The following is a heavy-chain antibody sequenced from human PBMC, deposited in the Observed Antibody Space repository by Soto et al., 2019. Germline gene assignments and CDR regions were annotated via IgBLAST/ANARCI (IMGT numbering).Heavy chain of an antibody. J-gene: IGHJ4*02. D-gene: IGHD1-1*01. V-gene: IGHV3-23*01. Sequence: PGGSLRLSCAASGFTFSSYAMSWVRQAPGKGLEWVSAISGSGGSTYYADSVKGRFTISRDNAKNSLYLQMNSLRAEDTAFYYCARDPDTTSKIDYWGQGTLVTVSS. CDR1: GFTFSSYA. CDR2: ISGSGGST. CDR3: ARDPDTTSKIDY.